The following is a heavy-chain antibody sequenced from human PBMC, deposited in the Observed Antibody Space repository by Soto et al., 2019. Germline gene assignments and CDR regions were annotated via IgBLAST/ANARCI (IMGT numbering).Heavy chain of an antibody. CDR3: ARARLEYYYDSSGYYNFDY. J-gene: IGHJ4*02. CDR1: GGTFSSYA. Sequence: ASVKVSCKASGGTFSSYAISWVRQAPGQGLEWMGGIIPIFGTANYAQKFQGRVTITADESTSTAYMELSSLRSEDTAVYYCARARLEYYYDSSGYYNFDYWGQGTLVTVSS. D-gene: IGHD3-22*01. V-gene: IGHV1-69*13. CDR2: IIPIFGTA.